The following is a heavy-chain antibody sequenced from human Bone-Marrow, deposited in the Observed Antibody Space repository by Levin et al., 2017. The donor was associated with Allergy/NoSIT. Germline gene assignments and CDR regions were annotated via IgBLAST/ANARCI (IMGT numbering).Heavy chain of an antibody. CDR3: ARGEYGSGSFHPNGRMDV. D-gene: IGHD3-10*01. CDR2: INQDGSEK. Sequence: GGSLRLSCVGFGFPFSSFWMSWVRQAPGKGLEWVANINQDGSEKHYVDSVKGRFSISRDNAQNLVFLQLNSLRDEDTALYYCARGEYGSGSFHPNGRMDVWGQGTTVSVSS. CDR1: GFPFSSFW. J-gene: IGHJ6*02. V-gene: IGHV3-7*01.